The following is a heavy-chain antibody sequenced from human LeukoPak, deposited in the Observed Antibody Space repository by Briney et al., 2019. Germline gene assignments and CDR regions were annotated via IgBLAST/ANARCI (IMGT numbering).Heavy chain of an antibody. CDR1: GFTLSSYS. D-gene: IGHD3-10*01. CDR2: ITSSSSYI. CDR3: AKESGGGRTYYYGSGRPAPLDY. V-gene: IGHV3-21*01. J-gene: IGHJ4*02. Sequence: GGSLRLSCTASGFTLSSYSMNWVRQAPGKGLEWVSSITSSSSYIYYGDSVKGRFTISRDNARNSLYLQMNSLRAEDTAVYYCAKESGGGRTYYYGSGRPAPLDYWGQGTLVTVSS.